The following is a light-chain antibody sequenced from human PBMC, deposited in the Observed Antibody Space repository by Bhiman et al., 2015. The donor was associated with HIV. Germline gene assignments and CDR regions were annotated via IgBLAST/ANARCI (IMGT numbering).Light chain of an antibody. CDR2: DVT. J-gene: IGLJ2*01. V-gene: IGLV2-14*03. CDR1: SSDVGGYNY. Sequence: QSALTQPASVSGSPGQSITISCTGISSDVGGYNYVSWYQQYPGKAPKLMIYDVTNRPSGVSDRFSGSKSGNTASLTISGLQAADEADYYCSSYGGSNNVVFGGGTKLTVL. CDR3: SSYGGSNNVV.